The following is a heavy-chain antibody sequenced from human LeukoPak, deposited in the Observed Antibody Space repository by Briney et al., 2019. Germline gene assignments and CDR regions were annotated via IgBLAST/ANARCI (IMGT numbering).Heavy chain of an antibody. CDR3: AKEPREYCSSTSCPNWIDP. Sequence: GGSLRLSCAPSRFTFSSYAMSWVRQAPGKGLEWVSAISASGGTTYYADSVKGRFTISRDNSKNTLYLQTSSLRAEDTAVYYCAKEPREYCSSTSCPNWIDPWGQGTLVTVSS. J-gene: IGHJ5*02. V-gene: IGHV3-23*01. CDR1: RFTFSSYA. CDR2: ISASGGTT. D-gene: IGHD2-2*01.